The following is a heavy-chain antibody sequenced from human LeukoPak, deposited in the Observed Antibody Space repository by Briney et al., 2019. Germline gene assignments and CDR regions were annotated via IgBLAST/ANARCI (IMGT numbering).Heavy chain of an antibody. D-gene: IGHD3-22*01. CDR1: GGSISSSNW. J-gene: IGHJ4*02. CDR2: IYHSGST. CDR3: ARGLPYHRRPVYYYDSSGYQN. V-gene: IGHV4-4*02. Sequence: SETLSLTCAVSGGSISSSNWWSWVRQPPGKGLEWIGEIYHSGSTNYNPSLKSRVTISVDKSKNQFSLELSSVTAADTAVYYCARGLPYHRRPVYYYDSSGYQNWGQGTLVTVSS.